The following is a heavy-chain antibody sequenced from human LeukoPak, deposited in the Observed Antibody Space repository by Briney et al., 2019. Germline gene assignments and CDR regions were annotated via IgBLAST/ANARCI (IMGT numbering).Heavy chain of an antibody. V-gene: IGHV4-59*01. CDR3: AREHCSGGSCYSIYYYYYMDV. CDR1: GGSISSYY. D-gene: IGHD2-15*01. J-gene: IGHJ6*03. CDR2: IYYSGST. Sequence: SETLSLTCTVSGGSISSYYWSWIRQPPGKGLKWIGYIYYSGSTNYNPSLKSRVTISVDTSKNQFSLKLSSVTAADTAVYYCAREHCSGGSCYSIYYYYYMDVWGKGTTVTVSS.